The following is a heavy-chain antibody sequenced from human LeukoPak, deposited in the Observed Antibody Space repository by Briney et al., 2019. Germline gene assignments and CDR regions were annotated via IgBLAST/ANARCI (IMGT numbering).Heavy chain of an antibody. CDR3: ARAGIWGSYRNAAFDY. D-gene: IGHD3-16*02. CDR1: GGAISSYY. CDR2: VSYTGDA. J-gene: IGHJ4*02. V-gene: IGHV4-59*01. Sequence: SETLSLTCTVPGGAISSYYWSWIRQPPGKGLEWIGYVSYTGDASQNPSLRGRVTMSVDTSNNQVSLELSSVTAADTAVYYCARAGIWGSYRNAAFDYWGQGTLVTVSS.